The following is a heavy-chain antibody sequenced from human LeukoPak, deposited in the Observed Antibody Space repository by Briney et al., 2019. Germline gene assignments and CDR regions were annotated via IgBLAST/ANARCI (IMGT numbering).Heavy chain of an antibody. J-gene: IGHJ5*02. V-gene: IGHV4-4*02. CDR1: GDSISSSNW. CDR2: IYHSGST. Sequence: SETLSLTCGVSGDSISSSNWWTWVRQPPGKGLEWIGEIYHSGSTNYNPSLKSRVTISVDTSKNQFSLKLSSVTAADTAVYYCARGAPEITIFGVVIMGRFDPWGQGTLVTVSS. D-gene: IGHD3-3*01. CDR3: ARGAPEITIFGVVIMGRFDP.